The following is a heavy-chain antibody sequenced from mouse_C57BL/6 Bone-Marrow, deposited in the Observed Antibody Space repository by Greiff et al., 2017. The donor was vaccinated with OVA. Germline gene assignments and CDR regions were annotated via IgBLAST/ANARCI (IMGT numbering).Heavy chain of an antibody. CDR3: ASSHYYGSWFAY. D-gene: IGHD1-2*01. CDR1: GYTFTDYY. J-gene: IGHJ3*01. V-gene: IGHV1-26*01. Sequence: EVQLQQSGPELVKPGASVKISCKASGYTFTDYYMNWVKQSHGKSLEWIGDINPNNGGTSYNQKFKGKATLTVDKSSSTAYMELRSLTSEDSAVYYCASSHYYGSWFAYWGQGTLVTVSA. CDR2: INPNNGGT.